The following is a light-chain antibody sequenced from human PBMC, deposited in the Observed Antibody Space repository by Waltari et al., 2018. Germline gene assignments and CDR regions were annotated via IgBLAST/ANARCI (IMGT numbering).Light chain of an antibody. V-gene: IGKV1-5*03. J-gene: IGKJ1*01. CDR1: QNIGTS. CDR3: LQYDAFTWA. Sequence: VGDRVTMTCRATQNIGTSLAWYQQKPGKAPSLLIYKASSLQGDVPSRFSGSGSGTVFTLTISSLQPDDFATYHCLQYDAFTWAFGQGTRVEIK. CDR2: KAS.